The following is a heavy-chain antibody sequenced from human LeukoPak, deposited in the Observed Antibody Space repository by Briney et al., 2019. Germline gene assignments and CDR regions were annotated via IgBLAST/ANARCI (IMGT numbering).Heavy chain of an antibody. CDR1: RFTFRSYA. D-gene: IGHD3-22*01. J-gene: IGHJ4*02. CDR3: AKNYYDSSGYYSWYFDY. V-gene: IGHV3-23*01. CDR2: ITASGGGT. Sequence: GGSLRLSCAASRFTFRSYAMSRVRQAPGKGLEWVSAITASGGGTYYAASVKGRFTISRDNSKNTLYLQMNSLRAEDTAVYYCAKNYYDSSGYYSWYFDYWGQGTPVTVSS.